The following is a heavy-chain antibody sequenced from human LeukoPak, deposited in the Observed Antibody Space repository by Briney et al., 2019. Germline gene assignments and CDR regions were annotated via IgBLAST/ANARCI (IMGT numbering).Heavy chain of an antibody. CDR1: GFTFSSYS. J-gene: IGHJ4*02. Sequence: GGSLRLSCAASGFTFSSYSMNWVRQAPEKGLEWVSSISSSSYIYYADSVKGRFTISRDNAKNSLYLQMNSLRAEDTAVYYCARWPFDYWGQGTLVTVSS. V-gene: IGHV3-21*01. CDR2: ISSSSYI. CDR3: ARWPFDY.